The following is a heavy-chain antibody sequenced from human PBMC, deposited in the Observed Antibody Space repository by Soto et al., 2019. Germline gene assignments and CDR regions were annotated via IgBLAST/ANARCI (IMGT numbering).Heavy chain of an antibody. J-gene: IGHJ6*02. D-gene: IGHD6-19*01. CDR1: GYTFTSYG. Sequence: EASVKVSCKASGYTFTSYGISRVRQAPGQGLEWMGWISAYNGNTNYAQKLQGRVTMTTDTSTSTAYMELRSLRSDDTAVYYCARDKHGEPPWYSSGWYWNYYYYGMDVWGQGTTVTVSS. CDR2: ISAYNGNT. CDR3: ARDKHGEPPWYSSGWYWNYYYYGMDV. V-gene: IGHV1-18*01.